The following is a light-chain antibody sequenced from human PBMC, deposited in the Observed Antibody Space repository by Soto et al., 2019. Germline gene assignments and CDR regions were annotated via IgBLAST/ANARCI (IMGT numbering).Light chain of an antibody. CDR3: QQRSNWPR. CDR2: DAS. J-gene: IGKJ5*01. Sequence: EIVLTQSPATLSLSPGERATLSCRASQSVSSYLAWYQQKPGQAPRLLIYDASNRATGIPARFSGSGSGTDFTLTLSSLEPEDFALYYCQQRSNWPRFGQGTRLEIK. CDR1: QSVSSY. V-gene: IGKV3-11*01.